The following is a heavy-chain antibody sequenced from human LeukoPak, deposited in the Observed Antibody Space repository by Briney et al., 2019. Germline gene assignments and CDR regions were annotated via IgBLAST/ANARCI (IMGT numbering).Heavy chain of an antibody. D-gene: IGHD2-21*02. V-gene: IGHV3-49*03. CDR3: TTLRGYCGGDCSD. CDR2: IRSKAYGGTT. J-gene: IGHJ1*01. Sequence: GGSLRLSCTASGFTFGDYAMSWFRQAPGKGLEWVGFIRSKAYGGTTEYAASVKGRFTISRGDSKSIAYLQMNSLKTEDTAVYYCTTLRGYCGGDCSDWGQGTLVTVSS. CDR1: GFTFGDYA.